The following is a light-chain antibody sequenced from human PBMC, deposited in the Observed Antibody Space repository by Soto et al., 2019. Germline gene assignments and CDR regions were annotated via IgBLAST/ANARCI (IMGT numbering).Light chain of an antibody. J-gene: IGKJ1*01. CDR3: QQYHNWRT. V-gene: IGKV3-15*01. CDR2: GAS. Sequence: EIVMTQSPATLSVSPGERATLSCRASQSVSSNLAWYQQKPGQAPRLLIYGASTRATGIPARFSGSGSGTEFPLTISSLQSEDFAVYYCQQYHNWRTFGQWTKVEIK. CDR1: QSVSSN.